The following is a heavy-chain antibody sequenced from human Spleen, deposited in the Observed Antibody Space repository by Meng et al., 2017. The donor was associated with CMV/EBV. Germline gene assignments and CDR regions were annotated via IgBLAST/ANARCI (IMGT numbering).Heavy chain of an antibody. CDR2: ISPSGLNT. CDR3: ARDGRYCSGASCYGHFYFGMDV. V-gene: IGHV1-46*01. CDR1: GHTFTNYY. D-gene: IGHD2-2*01. Sequence: ASVKVSCKASGHTFTNYYMNWVRQAPGQGLEWMGIISPSGLNTTYAQRFQGRVTMTWDTSTTTVYLELSSLRSADTAVYYCARDGRYCSGASCYGHFYFGMDVWGQGTTVTVSS. J-gene: IGHJ6*02.